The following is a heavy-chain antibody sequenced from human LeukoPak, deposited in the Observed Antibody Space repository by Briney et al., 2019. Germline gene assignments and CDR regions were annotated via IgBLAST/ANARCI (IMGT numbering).Heavy chain of an antibody. J-gene: IGHJ4*02. CDR1: GYTFTDYY. CDR2: VDPEDGET. V-gene: IGHV1-69-2*01. Sequence: ASVKVSCKVSGYTFTDYYMHWVQQAPGKGLEWMGLVDPEDGETIYAEKFQGRVTITADTSTDTAYMELSSLRSEDTAVYYCATVSKVRGRFNDCWGQGTLVTVSS. D-gene: IGHD3-10*01. CDR3: ATVSKVRGRFNDC.